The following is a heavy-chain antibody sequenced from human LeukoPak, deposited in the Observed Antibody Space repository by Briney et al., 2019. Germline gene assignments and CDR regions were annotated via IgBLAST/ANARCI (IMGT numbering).Heavy chain of an antibody. CDR2: IYYSGST. D-gene: IGHD1-26*01. CDR1: GGSISSSINY. CDR3: ARLVGAATDPFDY. V-gene: IGHV4-39*01. J-gene: IGHJ4*02. Sequence: SEPLSLTCTVSGGSISSSINYWGWIRQPPGKGLEWIGSIYYSGSTYYNPSLKSRVTISIDTSKNQFSLKLSSVTAADTAVYYCARLVGAATDPFDYWGQGTLVTVSS.